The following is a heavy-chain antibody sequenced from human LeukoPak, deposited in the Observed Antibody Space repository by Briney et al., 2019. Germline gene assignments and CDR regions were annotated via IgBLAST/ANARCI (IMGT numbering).Heavy chain of an antibody. J-gene: IGHJ6*02. D-gene: IGHD1-26*01. V-gene: IGHV3-23*01. Sequence: SGGSLRLSCAASGFTFSSYAMSWVRQAPGKGLEWVSAISGSGGSTYYADSVKGRFTISRDNSKNTLYLQMNSLRAEDTAVYYCARGPRGIVGAPPHMYYYFAMDVWGQGTTVTVSS. CDR3: ARGPRGIVGAPPHMYYYFAMDV. CDR2: ISGSGGST. CDR1: GFTFSSYA.